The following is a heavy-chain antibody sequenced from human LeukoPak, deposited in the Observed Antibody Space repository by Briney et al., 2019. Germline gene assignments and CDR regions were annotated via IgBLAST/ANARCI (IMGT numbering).Heavy chain of an antibody. Sequence: PGGSLRLSCAASGFTVSSNYMSWVRQAPGKGLGWVSVIYSGGSTYYADSVKGRFTISRDNSKNTLYLQMNSLRAEDTAVYYCARAPRTGTTPPMNWGQGTLVTVSS. CDR1: GFTVSSNY. V-gene: IGHV3-66*01. CDR2: IYSGGST. D-gene: IGHD1-7*01. CDR3: ARAPRTGTTPPMN. J-gene: IGHJ1*01.